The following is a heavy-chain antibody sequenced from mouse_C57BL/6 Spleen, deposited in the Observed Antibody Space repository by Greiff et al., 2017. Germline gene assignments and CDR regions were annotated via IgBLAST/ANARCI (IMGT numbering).Heavy chain of an antibody. CDR3: ASYYYGSSYPWYFDV. D-gene: IGHD1-1*01. V-gene: IGHV1-26*01. J-gene: IGHJ1*03. CDR2: INPNNGGT. CDR1: GYTFTDYY. Sequence: VQLQQSGPELVKPGASVKISCKASGYTFTDYYMNWVKQSHGKSLEWIGDINPNNGGTSYNQKFKGKATLTVDKSSSTAYMELRSLTSEDSAVYYCASYYYGSSYPWYFDVWGTGTTVTVSS.